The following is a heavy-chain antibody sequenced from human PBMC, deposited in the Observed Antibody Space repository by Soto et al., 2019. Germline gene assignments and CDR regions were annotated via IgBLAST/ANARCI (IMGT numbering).Heavy chain of an antibody. CDR1: GGSISSYY. CDR3: ARGTFGGVKD. CDR2: MYYIGST. V-gene: IGHV4-59*01. D-gene: IGHD3-3*01. Sequence: QVQLQESGPGLVKPSETLSLTCTVSGGSISSYYWSWIRQPPGKGLEWIGYMYYIGSTTYNPSLKSRVTISIDTPRNQFPLKLSSVTAADTAVYYCARGTFGGVKDWGQGTLVTVSS. J-gene: IGHJ4*02.